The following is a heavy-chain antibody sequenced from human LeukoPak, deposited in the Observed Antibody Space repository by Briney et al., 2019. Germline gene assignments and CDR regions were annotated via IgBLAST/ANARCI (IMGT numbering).Heavy chain of an antibody. CDR2: IYWNDDK. CDR3: AHRLSMGNYYYFDH. J-gene: IGHJ4*02. Sequence: SGPTLVKPTQTLTLTCTFSGFSLSTSGVSVGWIRQPPGKALEWLALIYWNDDKRYSPSLKSRLTITKDTSKNQVVLTMTNMDPADTATYYCAHRLSMGNYYYFDHWGQGTLVTVSS. V-gene: IGHV2-5*01. D-gene: IGHD3-10*01. CDR1: GFSLSTSGVS.